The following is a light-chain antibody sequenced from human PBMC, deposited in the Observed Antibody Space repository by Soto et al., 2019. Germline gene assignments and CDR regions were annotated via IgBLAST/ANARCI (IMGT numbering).Light chain of an antibody. J-gene: IGKJ2*01. CDR1: QSLVHSDGNTY. CDR2: KVS. CDR3: LQGAHWPPT. V-gene: IGKV2-30*02. Sequence: DVVMPQSPLSLPVTLGQPASISCRSSQSLVHSDGNTYLNWFQQRPGQSPRRLIYKVSNRDSGVPDRFSGSGSGTDFTLRISGVEAEDVGVYYCLQGAHWPPTFGQGTKLEIK.